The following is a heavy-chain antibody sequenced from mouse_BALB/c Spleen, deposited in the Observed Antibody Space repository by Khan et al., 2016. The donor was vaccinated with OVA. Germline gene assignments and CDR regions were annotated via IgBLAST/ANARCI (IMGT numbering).Heavy chain of an antibody. V-gene: IGHV1-69*02. Sequence: QVQLQQSGAELVRPGASVKLSCKASGYTFTNYWINWVKQRPGQGLEWIGNIYPSDSYTNYNQNFKDKDTLTVDKSSSTAYMQLSSPTSEDSAVSYSSREVRLHYYAMNYWGQGTSVTVSS. J-gene: IGHJ4*01. CDR3: SREVRLHYYAMNY. CDR1: GYTFTNYW. CDR2: IYPSDSYT.